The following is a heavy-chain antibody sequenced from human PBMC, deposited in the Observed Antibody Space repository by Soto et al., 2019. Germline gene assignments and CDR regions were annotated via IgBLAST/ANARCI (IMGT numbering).Heavy chain of an antibody. V-gene: IGHV4-39*01. CDR1: GGSISSSSYY. D-gene: IGHD3-16*01. CDR2: IYYSGST. CDR3: ANIGPYRKGWFDP. J-gene: IGHJ5*02. Sequence: QLQLQESGPGLVKPSETLSLTCTVSGGSISSSSYYWGWIRQPPGKGLEWIGSIYYSGSTYYNPSLKSRVTISVDTSKNQFSLKLSSVTAADTAVYYYANIGPYRKGWFDPWGQGTLVTVSS.